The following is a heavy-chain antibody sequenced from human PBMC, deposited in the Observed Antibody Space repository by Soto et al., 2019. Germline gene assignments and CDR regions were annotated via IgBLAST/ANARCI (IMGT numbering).Heavy chain of an antibody. J-gene: IGHJ5*02. Sequence: QVQLVQSGAEVKKPGSSVKVSCKASGGTFSSYAISWVRQAPGQGLEWMGGIIPIFGTANYAQKFQGRVTITADESTSTAYMELSSLRSEDTAVYYCAGGTRRDYDILTGYHTSWGQGTLVTVSS. D-gene: IGHD3-9*01. CDR2: IIPIFGTA. CDR1: GGTFSSYA. V-gene: IGHV1-69*01. CDR3: AGGTRRDYDILTGYHTS.